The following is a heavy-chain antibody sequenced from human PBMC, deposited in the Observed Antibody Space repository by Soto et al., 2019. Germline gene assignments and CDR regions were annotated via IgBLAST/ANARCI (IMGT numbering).Heavy chain of an antibody. CDR3: VRDHVTPGLYFDK. CDR1: GFAFSAHW. CDR2: ISPEGSTK. J-gene: IGHJ4*02. Sequence: EMQLVESGGDLVQPGGSLRLSCSASGFAFSAHWMTWVRQTPGKGLEWVANISPEGSTKYYVDSAKGRFTISRDNAKNLLYLQMNSLTVGDTAVYSCVRDHVTPGLYFDKWGQGTLVTVSS. V-gene: IGHV3-7*01. D-gene: IGHD2-8*02.